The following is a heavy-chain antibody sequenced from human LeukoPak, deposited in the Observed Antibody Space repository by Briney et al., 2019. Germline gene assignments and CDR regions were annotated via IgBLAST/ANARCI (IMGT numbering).Heavy chain of an antibody. D-gene: IGHD6-13*01. Sequence: VAPVKVSCKASGYTFTGYYMHWVRQAPGQGLEWMGWINPNSGGTNYAQKFQGRVTMTRDTSISTAYMELSRLRSDDTAVYYCARAQWDSSSWYASTTFDYWGQGTLVTVSS. CDR2: INPNSGGT. CDR1: GYTFTGYY. V-gene: IGHV1-2*02. CDR3: ARAQWDSSSWYASTTFDY. J-gene: IGHJ4*02.